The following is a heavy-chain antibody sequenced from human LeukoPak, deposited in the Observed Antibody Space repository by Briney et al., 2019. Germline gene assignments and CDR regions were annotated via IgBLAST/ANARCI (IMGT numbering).Heavy chain of an antibody. Sequence: ASVKVSCKASGYTFTIYDINWVRPATGQGLEWMGWMNPNSGNTGYAQKFQGRVTMTRNTSISTAYMELSSLRSEDTAVYYCARGNTIFGVVIIAFDIWGQGTMVTVSS. D-gene: IGHD3-3*01. CDR3: ARGNTIFGVVIIAFDI. V-gene: IGHV1-8*01. J-gene: IGHJ3*02. CDR1: GYTFTIYD. CDR2: MNPNSGNT.